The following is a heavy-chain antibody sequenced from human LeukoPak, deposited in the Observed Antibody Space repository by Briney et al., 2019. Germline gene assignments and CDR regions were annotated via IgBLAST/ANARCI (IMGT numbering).Heavy chain of an antibody. D-gene: IGHD3-9*01. CDR2: IHYSGNT. J-gene: IGHJ3*02. V-gene: IGHV4-59*08. Sequence: KPSETLSLTCSVSGGSISNYYWSWIRQPPGKGLEWIAYIHYSGNTNYNPSLKSRVTMSVDTSKNQFSLKLSSVTAADTAVYYCATHYDVLTGYAAAAFDIWGQGTTVTVSS. CDR1: GGSISNYY. CDR3: ATHYDVLTGYAAAAFDI.